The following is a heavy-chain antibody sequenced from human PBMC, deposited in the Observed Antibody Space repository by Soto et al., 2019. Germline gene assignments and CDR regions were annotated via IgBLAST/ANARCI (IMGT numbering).Heavy chain of an antibody. CDR1: GYTFSSYG. J-gene: IGHJ4*02. CDR2: ISGYNGDT. CDR3: ARDRGSGWFVY. V-gene: IGHV1-18*01. D-gene: IGHD6-19*01. Sequence: GASVKVSCKASGYTFSSYGISWVRQAPGQGLEWMGWISGYNGDTNYAQKLQGRVTMTTDTSTSTAYMELRSLRSDDTAVYYCARDRGSGWFVYWGQGTLVTVSS.